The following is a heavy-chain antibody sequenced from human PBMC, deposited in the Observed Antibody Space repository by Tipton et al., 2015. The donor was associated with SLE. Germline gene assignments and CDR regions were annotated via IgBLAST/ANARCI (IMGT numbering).Heavy chain of an antibody. V-gene: IGHV4-61*02. J-gene: IGHJ5*02. Sequence: LRLSCTVSGGSISSGSYYWSWFRQPAGKGLEWIGRIYTSGSTNYNPSLKSRVTISVDTSKNQFSLKLSSVTAADTAVYYCARAQRLVRWLDPWGQGTLVTVSS. CDR2: IYTSGST. CDR1: GGSISSGSYY. D-gene: IGHD6-13*01. CDR3: ARAQRLVRWLDP.